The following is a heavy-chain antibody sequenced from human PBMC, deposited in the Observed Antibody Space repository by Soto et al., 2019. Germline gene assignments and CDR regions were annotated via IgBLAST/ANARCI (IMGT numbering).Heavy chain of an antibody. CDR3: AASCVGCGGFNYYGMDV. D-gene: IGHD2-21*01. J-gene: IGHJ6*02. V-gene: IGHV4-31*03. CDR2: IYYSGST. CDR1: GGSISSGGYY. Sequence: QVQLQESGPGLVKPSQTLSLTCTVSGGSISSGGYYWSWIRQPPGKGLEWIGYIYYSGSTYYNPSLKSRDSISADTSKNQFSLKLSSVTAADTAMYYCAASCVGCGGFNYYGMDVWGQGTTVTVSS.